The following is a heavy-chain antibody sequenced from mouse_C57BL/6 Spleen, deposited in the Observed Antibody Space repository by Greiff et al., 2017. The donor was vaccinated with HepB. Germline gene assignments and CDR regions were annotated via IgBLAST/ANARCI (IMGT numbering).Heavy chain of an antibody. CDR1: GYTFTNYW. J-gene: IGHJ4*01. V-gene: IGHV1-63*01. CDR2: IYPGGGYT. D-gene: IGHD2-2*01. Sequence: QVQLQQSGAELVRPGPSVKMSCKASGYTFTNYWIGWAKQRPGHGLEWIGDIYPGGGYTNYNEKFKGKATLTADKSSSTAYMQFSSLTSEDSAIYYCARGYDEGDYAMDYWGQGTSVTVSS. CDR3: ARGYDEGDYAMDY.